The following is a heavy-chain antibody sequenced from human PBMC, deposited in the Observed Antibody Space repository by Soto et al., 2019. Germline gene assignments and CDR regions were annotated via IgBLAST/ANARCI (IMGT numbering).Heavy chain of an antibody. CDR1: GFTFSSYW. J-gene: IGHJ4*02. Sequence: GGSLRLSCAASGFTFSSYWMHWVRQVPGKGLVWVSRISSDGSITNYADSVKGRFSISRDNAKNSLFLQMNSLRDEDSALYYCARDLTAFANYFFDFRRQGTLVTVSS. CDR2: ISSDGSIT. CDR3: ARDLTAFANYFFDF. V-gene: IGHV3-74*01. D-gene: IGHD3-9*01.